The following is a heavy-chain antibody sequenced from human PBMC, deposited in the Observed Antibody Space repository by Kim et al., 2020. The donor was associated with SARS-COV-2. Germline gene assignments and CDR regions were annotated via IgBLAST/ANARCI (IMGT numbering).Heavy chain of an antibody. CDR2: IYYSGST. CDR3: ARGPARYSSSWYYFDD. CDR1: GGSISSYY. J-gene: IGHJ4*02. D-gene: IGHD6-13*01. V-gene: IGHV4-59*01. Sequence: SETLSLTCTVSGGSISSYYWSWIRQPPGKGLEWIGYIYYSGSTNYNPSLKSRVTISVDTSKNQFSLKLSSVTAADTAVYYCARGPARYSSSWYYFDDWGQGTLVTVSS.